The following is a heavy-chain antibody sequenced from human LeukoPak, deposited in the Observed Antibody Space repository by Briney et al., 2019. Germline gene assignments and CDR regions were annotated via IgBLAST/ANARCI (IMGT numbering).Heavy chain of an antibody. CDR2: VKSDGSNP. J-gene: IGHJ4*02. CDR3: AGDIFSGSGSLDY. V-gene: IGHV3-74*01. D-gene: IGHD3-10*01. Sequence: GGSLRLSCSASRFSFSNYSMHWVRQAPGKGVVWVSRVKSDGSNPSYADSVKGRFTISRDNAEKMLYLQMNALGAEYTAVYYCAGDIFSGSGSLDYWGQGTLVTVSS. CDR1: RFSFSNYS.